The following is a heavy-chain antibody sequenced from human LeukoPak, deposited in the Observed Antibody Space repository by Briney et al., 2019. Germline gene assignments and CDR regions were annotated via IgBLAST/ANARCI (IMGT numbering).Heavy chain of an antibody. CDR3: ARIRDGYNDAYDI. J-gene: IGHJ3*02. D-gene: IGHD5-24*01. CDR2: INPGGDNT. V-gene: IGHV1-46*01. Sequence: ASVKLSCKASGYTVTNYYIHWGRRAPGQGLEWMGLINPGGDNTDYAQNFQGRVTMTRDTSRSTVYMGLSSLRSEDTAVYYCARIRDGYNDAYDIWGQGTMVTVSS. CDR1: GYTVTNYY.